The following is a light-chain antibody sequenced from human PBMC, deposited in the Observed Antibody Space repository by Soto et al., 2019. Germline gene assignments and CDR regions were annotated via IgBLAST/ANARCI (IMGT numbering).Light chain of an antibody. J-gene: IGKJ1*01. CDR1: QSISSW. V-gene: IGKV1-5*03. Sequence: DIQMTQSPSTLSASVGDRVTITCRASQSISSWLAWYQQKPGKAPKLLIYKASILESGVPSRFSGSGSGTEFTLPISSLQPHDFATYYCQHYNSSPWTFGQGTKVEIK. CDR2: KAS. CDR3: QHYNSSPWT.